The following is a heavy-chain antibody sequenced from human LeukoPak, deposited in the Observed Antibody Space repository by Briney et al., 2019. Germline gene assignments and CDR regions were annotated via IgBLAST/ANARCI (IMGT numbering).Heavy chain of an antibody. CDR1: GGSINSYY. CDR3: ARGYGGFDY. V-gene: IGHV4-34*01. Sequence: PSETLSLTCTVSGGSINSYYWSWIRQPPGKGLEWIGEINHSGSTNYNPSLKSRVTISVDTSKNQFSLKLSSVTAADTAVYYCARGYGGFDYWGQGTLVTVSS. J-gene: IGHJ4*02. D-gene: IGHD3-10*01. CDR2: INHSGST.